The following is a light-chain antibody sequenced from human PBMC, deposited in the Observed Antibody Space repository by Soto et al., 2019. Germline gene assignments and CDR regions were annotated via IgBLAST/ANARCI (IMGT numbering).Light chain of an antibody. V-gene: IGKV1-5*03. J-gene: IGKJ1*01. CDR3: QQYNSLVWT. CDR1: QSISSW. Sequence: DIQMTQSPSTLSASVGDRVTITCRASQSISSWLAWYQQKPGKAPHLLIYKASSLESGVPSRFSGSGSGTEFTLTISSLQPDDFATYYCQQYNSLVWTFGQGTKVDIK. CDR2: KAS.